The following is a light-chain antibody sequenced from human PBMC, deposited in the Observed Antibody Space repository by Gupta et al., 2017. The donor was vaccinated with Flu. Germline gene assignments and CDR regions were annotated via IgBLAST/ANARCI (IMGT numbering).Light chain of an antibody. Sequence: FLLPPPHSVSESPGPPVTISCTRSSGSIASNYVQWYQPRPGSAPTTVIYEDNKRHSGGPDRVSGSIDSASNSASLTISGLKKEDEADYYCQAYDSSNPVVFGGGTKLTVL. V-gene: IGLV6-57*03. J-gene: IGLJ2*01. CDR2: EDN. CDR3: QAYDSSNPVV. CDR1: SGSIASNY.